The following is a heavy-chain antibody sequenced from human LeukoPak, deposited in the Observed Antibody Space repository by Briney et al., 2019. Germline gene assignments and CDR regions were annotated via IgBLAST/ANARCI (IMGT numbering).Heavy chain of an antibody. V-gene: IGHV3-30*18. D-gene: IGHD6-13*01. J-gene: IGHJ6*02. CDR1: GFTFSSYG. Sequence: GGSLRLSCAASGFTFSSYGMHWVRQAPGKGPEWVAAAPYDGSNQYYVDSVKGRFTISRDNSQNTLNLQMNSLRAEDTAVYYCAKDLVSAAGLFYYGMDVWGQGTTVTVSS. CDR3: AKDLVSAAGLFYYGMDV. CDR2: APYDGSNQ.